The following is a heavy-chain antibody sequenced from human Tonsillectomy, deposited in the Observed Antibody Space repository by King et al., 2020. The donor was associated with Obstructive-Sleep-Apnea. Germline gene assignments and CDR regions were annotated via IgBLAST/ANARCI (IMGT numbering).Heavy chain of an antibody. J-gene: IGHJ4*02. CDR2: ISFDGGNK. CDR1: GFTFSSYG. V-gene: IGHV3-30*18. CDR3: AKDGRQWPLYYFDF. Sequence: VQLVESGGGVVQPGRSLKLSCAASGFTFSSYGMHWVRQAPGKRLEWVAVISFDGGNKYYADSVKGRFTISRDNSKNTLYLQMSSLRADDTALYYCAKDGRQWPLYYFDFWGQEALVTVSS. D-gene: IGHD6-19*01.